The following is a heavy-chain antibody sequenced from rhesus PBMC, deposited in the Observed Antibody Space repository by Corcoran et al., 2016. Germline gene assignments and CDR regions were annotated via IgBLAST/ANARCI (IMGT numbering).Heavy chain of an antibody. V-gene: IGHV1-111*01. J-gene: IGHJ5-2*01. CDR2: VYPENGDP. Sequence: VQLVQSGAEVGKPGGSVKISCRASGHTFTDYCLHLVLQANGKGIEWGGGVYPENGDPIDAKKHQHRVRTAQATSTTAASMEWGSVCLEVWDVHYVGTVGISGLAALDVWGQGVLVTVSS. CDR1: GHTFTDYC. CDR3: GTVGISGLAALDV. D-gene: IGHD1-26*01.